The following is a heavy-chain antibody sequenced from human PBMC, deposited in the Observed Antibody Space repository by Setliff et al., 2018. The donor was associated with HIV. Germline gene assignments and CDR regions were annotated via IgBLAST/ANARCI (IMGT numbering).Heavy chain of an antibody. CDR1: GYTLTDYY. Sequence: ASVKVSCKASGYTLTDYYVQWVRQAPGQGLEWMGWVSAYNGNTNYAQKLQARVTMTTDTSTSTAYMELRSLRSDDTAVYYCATSSRIYYYSYMDVWGKGTTVTVSS. V-gene: IGHV1-18*01. D-gene: IGHD2-2*01. CDR3: ATSSRIYYYSYMDV. J-gene: IGHJ6*03. CDR2: VSAYNGNT.